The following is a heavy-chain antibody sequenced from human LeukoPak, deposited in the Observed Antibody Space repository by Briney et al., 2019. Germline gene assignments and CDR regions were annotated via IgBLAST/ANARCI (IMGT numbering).Heavy chain of an antibody. CDR3: ARDRTTLTTYYMDV. D-gene: IGHD1-14*01. Sequence: SQTLSLTCTVSGGSISSYYWSWIRQPPGKGLEWIGYIYYSGSTNYNPSLKSRVTISVDTSKNQFSLKLSSVTAADTAVYYCARDRTTLTTYYMDVWGQGTTVTVSS. CDR2: IYYSGST. CDR1: GGSISSYY. J-gene: IGHJ6*03. V-gene: IGHV4-59*01.